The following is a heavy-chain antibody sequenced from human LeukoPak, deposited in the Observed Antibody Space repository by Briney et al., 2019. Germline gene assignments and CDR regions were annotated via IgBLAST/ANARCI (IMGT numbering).Heavy chain of an antibody. CDR3: AREEIDYYDSSGSHY. CDR2: INPNSGGT. CDR1: GYTFTGYY. V-gene: IGHV1-2*02. J-gene: IGHJ4*02. D-gene: IGHD3-22*01. Sequence: ASVKVSCKASGYTFTGYYMHWVRQAPGQGLEWMGWINPNSGGTNYAQKFQGRVTMTRDTSISTAYMELSRLRSDDTAVYYCAREEIDYYDSSGSHYWGQGTLVTVSS.